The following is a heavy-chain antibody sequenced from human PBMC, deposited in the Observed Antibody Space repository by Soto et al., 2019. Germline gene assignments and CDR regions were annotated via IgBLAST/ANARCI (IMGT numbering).Heavy chain of an antibody. Sequence: GASVKVSCKASGGTLSSYAISWVRQAPGQGLEWMGGIIPIFGTANYAQKFQGRVTITTDASTSTAYMELRSLRSDDTAVYYCARAGGDIVVVPAAMPPTDFDYWGQGTLVTVSS. V-gene: IGHV1-69*05. J-gene: IGHJ4*02. CDR1: GGTLSSYA. CDR2: IIPIFGTA. D-gene: IGHD2-2*01. CDR3: ARAGGDIVVVPAAMPPTDFDY.